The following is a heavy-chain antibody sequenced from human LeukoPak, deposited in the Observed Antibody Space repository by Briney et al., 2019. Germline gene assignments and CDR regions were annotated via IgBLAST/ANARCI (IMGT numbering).Heavy chain of an antibody. CDR3: ARDYGAAAGSFDY. CDR1: GFTFRSYS. V-gene: IGHV3-48*01. CDR2: ISTSSTSI. J-gene: IGHJ4*02. D-gene: IGHD6-13*01. Sequence: GGSLRLSCAASGFTFRSYSMNWVRQAPGKGLEWLSYISTSSTSIHYADSVKGRFTISRDNAKNSLYLQMNSLRAEDTAVYYCARDYGAAAGSFDYWGQGTLVTVSS.